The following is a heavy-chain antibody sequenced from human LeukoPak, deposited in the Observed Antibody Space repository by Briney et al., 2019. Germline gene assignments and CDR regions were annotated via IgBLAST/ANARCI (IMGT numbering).Heavy chain of an antibody. Sequence: GGSLRLSCAASGFSISSYWMNWVRQAPGKGLVWVSYISSSGSTIYYADSVKGRFTISRDNAKNSLYLQMNSLRAEDTAVYYCAELGITMIGGVWGKGTTVTISS. CDR1: GFSISSYW. J-gene: IGHJ6*04. CDR2: ISSSGSTI. D-gene: IGHD3-10*02. V-gene: IGHV3-48*04. CDR3: AELGITMIGGV.